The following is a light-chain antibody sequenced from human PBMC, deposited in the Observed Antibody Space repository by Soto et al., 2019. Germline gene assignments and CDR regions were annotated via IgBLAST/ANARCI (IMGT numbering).Light chain of an antibody. J-gene: IGLJ2*01. CDR2: EVN. CDR1: SSDVGGYNY. Sequence: QSVLTQPASVSGSPGQSITISCSVTSSDVGGYNYVSWYQQHPGKAPQLMIYEVNYRPSGVSNRFSGSKSGNTASLTISGLQADDEADYYCSSYTSSSTLVFGGGTKVTVL. CDR3: SSYTSSSTLV. V-gene: IGLV2-14*01.